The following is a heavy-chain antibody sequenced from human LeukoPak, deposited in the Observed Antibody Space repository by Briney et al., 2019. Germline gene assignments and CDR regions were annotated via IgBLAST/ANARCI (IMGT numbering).Heavy chain of an antibody. V-gene: IGHV4-59*01. D-gene: IGHD6-6*01. CDR3: ARVVVRNWFDP. Sequence: SETLSLTCTVSGGSISSYYWSWIRQPPVKGLEWIGYIYYSGSTNYNPYLKSRLTISVDTSKNQFSLKLSSVTAADTAVYYCARVVVRNWFDPWGQGTLVTVSS. CDR2: IYYSGST. CDR1: GGSISSYY. J-gene: IGHJ5*02.